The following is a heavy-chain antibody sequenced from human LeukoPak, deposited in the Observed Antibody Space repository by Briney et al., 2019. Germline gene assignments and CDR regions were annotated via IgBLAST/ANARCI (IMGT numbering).Heavy chain of an antibody. D-gene: IGHD3-22*01. J-gene: IGHJ4*02. CDR2: ISSSSSYI. V-gene: IGHV3-21*03. CDR3: AKVSRRYYDSSGYLYFDY. Sequence: GGSLRLSCAASGFTFSSYSMNWVRQAPGKGLEWVSSISSSSSYIYYADSVKGRFTISRDNAKNSLYLQMNSLRAEDTAVYYCAKVSRRYYDSSGYLYFDYWGQGTLVTVSS. CDR1: GFTFSSYS.